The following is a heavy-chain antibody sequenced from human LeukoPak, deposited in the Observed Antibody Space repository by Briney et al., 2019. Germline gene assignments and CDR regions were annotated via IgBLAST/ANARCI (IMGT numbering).Heavy chain of an antibody. D-gene: IGHD3-10*01. Sequence: ASVKVSCKASGYTFTSYYMHWVRQAPGQGLEWMGIINPSGGSTSYAQKFQGRVTMTRDTSTSTVYMELSSLRSEDTAVYYCARDGSSTYYHYGMDVWGQGTTVTVSS. J-gene: IGHJ6*02. V-gene: IGHV1-46*01. CDR1: GYTFTSYY. CDR2: INPSGGST. CDR3: ARDGSSTYYHYGMDV.